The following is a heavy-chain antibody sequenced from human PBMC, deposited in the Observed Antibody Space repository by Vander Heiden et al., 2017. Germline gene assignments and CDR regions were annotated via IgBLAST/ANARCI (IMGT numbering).Heavy chain of an antibody. CDR3: AKDLKRGDY. CDR1: GFPFSNYS. V-gene: IGHV3-23*01. Sequence: EVQLLESGGGLVQPGGSLRLSCAASGFPFSNYSMSWVRQAPGKGLEWVSAISGSGGSTYYADSVKGRFTISRDKSKNTLYLQMNSLRAEDTAVYYCAKDLKRGDYWGQGTLVTVSS. CDR2: ISGSGGST. D-gene: IGHD3-10*01. J-gene: IGHJ4*02.